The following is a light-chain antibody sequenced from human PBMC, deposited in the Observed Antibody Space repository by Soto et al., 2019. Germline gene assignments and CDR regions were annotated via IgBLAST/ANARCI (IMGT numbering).Light chain of an antibody. V-gene: IGKV3-20*01. CDR2: ATS. Sequence: EIVLTQSPGTLSLSPGETATLSCRASQTVNSDYLAWFQQRPGQAPRLLIFATSRRATDIPDRFSGSGSGTDFTLAIRRLEPEDFAVYCCQQYGSSPRTFGQGTKVDIK. CDR3: QQYGSSPRT. J-gene: IGKJ1*01. CDR1: QTVNSDY.